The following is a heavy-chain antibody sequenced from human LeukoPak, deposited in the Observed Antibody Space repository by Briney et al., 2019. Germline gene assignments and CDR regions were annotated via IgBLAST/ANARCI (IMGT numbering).Heavy chain of an antibody. V-gene: IGHV3-48*02. Sequence: GGSLRLSCAASGFTFSSYSMNWVRQAPGKGLEWVSYISSSSSTIYCADSVKGRFTISRDNAKNSLYLQMNSLRDEDTAVYYCARDAFSDYGDYYFDYWGQGTLVTVSS. D-gene: IGHD4-17*01. CDR2: ISSSSSTI. CDR3: ARDAFSDYGDYYFDY. J-gene: IGHJ4*02. CDR1: GFTFSSYS.